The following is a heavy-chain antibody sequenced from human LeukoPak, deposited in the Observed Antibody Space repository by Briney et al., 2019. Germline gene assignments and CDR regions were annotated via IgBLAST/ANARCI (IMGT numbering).Heavy chain of an antibody. Sequence: GGSLRLSCAASGFTFSSYAMHWVRQAPGKGLEWVAVISYDGGNKYYADSVKGRFTISRDNSKNTPYLQMNSLRAEDTAVYYCARDRTYYDFWSGYQTQGWFDPWGQGTLVTVSS. D-gene: IGHD3-3*01. J-gene: IGHJ5*02. CDR3: ARDRTYYDFWSGYQTQGWFDP. CDR2: ISYDGGNK. CDR1: GFTFSSYA. V-gene: IGHV3-30*04.